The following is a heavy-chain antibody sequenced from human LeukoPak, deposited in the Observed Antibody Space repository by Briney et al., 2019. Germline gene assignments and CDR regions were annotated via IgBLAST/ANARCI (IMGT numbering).Heavy chain of an antibody. CDR1: GSSISSYY. V-gene: IGHV4-59*01. Sequence: SETLSLTCTVSGSSISSYYWSWIRQPPGKGLEWIGYIYYSGSTNYNPSLKSRVTISVDTSKNQFSLKLSSVTAADTAVYYCAREAYGSGRPFDYWGQGTLVTVSS. CDR2: IYYSGST. D-gene: IGHD3-10*01. CDR3: AREAYGSGRPFDY. J-gene: IGHJ4*02.